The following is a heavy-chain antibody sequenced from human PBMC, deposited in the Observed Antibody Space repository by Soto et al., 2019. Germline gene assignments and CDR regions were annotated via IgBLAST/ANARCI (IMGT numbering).Heavy chain of an antibody. CDR3: ARDPHEFWKSYWFDP. V-gene: IGHV1-18*01. CDR1: GYTFNTYG. Sequence: ASVKVSCKTSGYTFNTYGINWVRQAPGQGLELMGWISAYDGKTTYAEKFQGRVTLTTDTSTSTAYMELRSLRSDDTAVYYCARDPHEFWKSYWFDPWGQGTPVTVSS. J-gene: IGHJ5*02. D-gene: IGHD3-3*01. CDR2: ISAYDGKT.